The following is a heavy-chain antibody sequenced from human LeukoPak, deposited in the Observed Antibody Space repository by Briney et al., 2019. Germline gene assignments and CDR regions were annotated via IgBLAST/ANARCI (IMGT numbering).Heavy chain of an antibody. Sequence: GGSLRLSCAASGFTFSSYGMHWVRQAPGKGLEWVAFIRYDGSNKYYADSVKGRFTVSRDNSKNSLYLQMNSLRAEDTAVYYCARAHPYCSGGSCYNQNRYYYYYYMDVWGKGTTVTVSS. CDR3: ARAHPYCSGGSCYNQNRYYYYYYMDV. J-gene: IGHJ6*03. D-gene: IGHD2-15*01. CDR2: IRYDGSNK. V-gene: IGHV3-30*02. CDR1: GFTFSSYG.